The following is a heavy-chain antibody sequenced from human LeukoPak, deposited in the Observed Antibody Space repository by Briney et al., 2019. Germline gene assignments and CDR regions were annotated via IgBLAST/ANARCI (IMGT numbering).Heavy chain of an antibody. CDR1: GYTFTSYG. J-gene: IGHJ4*02. V-gene: IGHV1-18*01. CDR2: ISAYNGNT. D-gene: IGHD3-3*01. Sequence: ASVKVSCKASGYTFTSYGISWVRQAPGQGLEWMGWISAYNGNTIYAQKLQGRVTMTTDTSTSTAYMEVSRLRSDDTAVYYCATGSGYYYAYWGQGTLVTVSS. CDR3: ATGSGYYYAY.